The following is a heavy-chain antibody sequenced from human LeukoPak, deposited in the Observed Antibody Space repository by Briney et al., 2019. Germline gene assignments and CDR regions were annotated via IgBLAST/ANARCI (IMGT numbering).Heavy chain of an antibody. CDR3: ARLDGNSDAFDI. V-gene: IGHV4-59*08. Sequence: SETLSLTCTVSGGSISSYYWSWIRQPPGKGLEWIGYIYYSGSTNYSPSLKSRVTISVDTSKNQFSLKLSSVTAADTAVYYCARLDGNSDAFDIWGQGTMVTVSS. CDR1: GGSISSYY. CDR2: IYYSGST. J-gene: IGHJ3*02. D-gene: IGHD4-23*01.